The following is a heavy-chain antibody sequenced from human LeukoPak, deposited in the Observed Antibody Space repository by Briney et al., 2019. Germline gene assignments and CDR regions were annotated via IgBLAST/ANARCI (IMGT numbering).Heavy chain of an antibody. Sequence: PSEILSLTCNVSGYSISSGYCWGWIRQPPGRGLEWSANIYLSGNTYYKPSLKGRITISVDTSTNQFSLKLTSVTAADTAVYYCAKEGDYYGSGSYRDGFDIWGQGTRATVSS. V-gene: IGHV4-38-2*02. CDR3: AKEGDYYGSGSYRDGFDI. J-gene: IGHJ3*02. D-gene: IGHD3-10*01. CDR1: GYSISSGYC. CDR2: IYLSGNT.